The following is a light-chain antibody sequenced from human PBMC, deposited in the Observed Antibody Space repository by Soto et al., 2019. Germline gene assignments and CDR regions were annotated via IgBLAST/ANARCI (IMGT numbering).Light chain of an antibody. J-gene: IGLJ1*01. CDR1: SSDVGGYNY. V-gene: IGLV2-14*01. CDR3: SSYTSSSTYV. CDR2: DVS. Sequence: QSVLTQPASVSGSPGQSITISCTGTSSDVGGYNYVSWYQQRPGKAPKLMIYDVSNRPSGVSNRFSGSKSGNTASLTISGLQAEDEADYYCSSYTSSSTYVFGTGTKVPVL.